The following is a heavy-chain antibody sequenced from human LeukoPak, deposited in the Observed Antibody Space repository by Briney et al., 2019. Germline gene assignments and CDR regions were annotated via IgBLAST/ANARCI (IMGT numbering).Heavy chain of an antibody. CDR1: GGSISSYY. CDR2: IYYSGTT. CDR3: ARGVYIAAAQYGY. J-gene: IGHJ4*02. Sequence: PSETLSLTYTVSGGSISSYYWSWIRQPPGEGLEWIGYIYYSGTTNYNPSLKSRVTISVDTSKNQFSLKLSSVTAADTAVYYCARGVYIAAAQYGYWGQGTLVTVSS. V-gene: IGHV4-59*01. D-gene: IGHD6-13*01.